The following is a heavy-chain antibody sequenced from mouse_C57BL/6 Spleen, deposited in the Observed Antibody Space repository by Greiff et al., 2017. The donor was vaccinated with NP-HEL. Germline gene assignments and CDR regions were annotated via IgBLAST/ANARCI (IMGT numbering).Heavy chain of an antibody. J-gene: IGHJ4*01. CDR2: INPNNGGT. Sequence: VQLQQSGPELVKPGASVKIPCKASGYTFTDYNMDWVQQSHGKSLEWIGDINPNNGGTIYNQKFKGKATLTVDKSSSTAYMELRSLTSEDTAVYYCARQLRLQGLYAMDYWGQGTSVTVSS. CDR1: GYTFTDYN. CDR3: ARQLRLQGLYAMDY. D-gene: IGHD3-2*02. V-gene: IGHV1-18*01.